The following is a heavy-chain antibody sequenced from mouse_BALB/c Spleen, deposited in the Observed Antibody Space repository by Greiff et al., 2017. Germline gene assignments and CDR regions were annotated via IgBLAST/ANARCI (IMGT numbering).Heavy chain of an antibody. D-gene: IGHD2-1*01. CDR1: GYTFTDYN. J-gene: IGHJ2*01. Sequence: EVQLQQSGPELVKPGASVKISCKASGYTFTDYNMHWVKQSHGKSLEWIGYIYPYNGGTGYNQKFKSKATLTVDNSSSTAYMELRSLTSEDSAVYYCALLYYFDYWGEGTTLTVSS. CDR3: ALLYYFDY. V-gene: IGHV1S29*02. CDR2: IYPYNGGT.